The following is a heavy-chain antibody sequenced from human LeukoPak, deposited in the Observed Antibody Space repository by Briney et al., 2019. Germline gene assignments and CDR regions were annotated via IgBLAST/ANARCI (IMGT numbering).Heavy chain of an antibody. Sequence: PGGSLRLSCAASGFTFSSYSMNWVRQAPGKGLEWVANIKQDGSEKYYVDSVKGRFTISRDNAKNSLYLQMNSLRAEDTAVYYCARDRGIGDFDYWGQGTLVTVSS. J-gene: IGHJ4*02. D-gene: IGHD3-10*01. V-gene: IGHV3-7*01. CDR2: IKQDGSEK. CDR3: ARDRGIGDFDY. CDR1: GFTFSSYS.